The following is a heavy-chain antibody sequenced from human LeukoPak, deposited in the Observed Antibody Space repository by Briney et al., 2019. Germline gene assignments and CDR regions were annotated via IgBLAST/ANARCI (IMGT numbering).Heavy chain of an antibody. J-gene: IGHJ4*02. Sequence: GGSLRLSCAASGFIFSSYGMNWVRQAPGKGLEWVAFIRYDESNTFYADSVKGRFTISRDNSKNTLYLQMNSLRAEDTAVYYCARGRGYGDYLDYWGQGTLVTVSS. CDR2: IRYDESNT. CDR3: ARGRGYGDYLDY. D-gene: IGHD4-17*01. CDR1: GFIFSSYG. V-gene: IGHV3-30*02.